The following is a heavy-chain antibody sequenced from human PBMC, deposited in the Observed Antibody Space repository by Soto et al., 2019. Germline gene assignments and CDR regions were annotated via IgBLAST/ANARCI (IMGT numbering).Heavy chain of an antibody. J-gene: IGHJ5*02. CDR1: GYSISSSNW. CDR3: ARSPAYPENWFDP. CDR2: IYYSGST. Sequence: LSLTCAVSGYSISSSNWWGWIRQPPGKGLEWIGYIYYSGSTYYNPSLKSRVTMSVDTSKNQFSLKLSSVTAVDTAVYYCARSPAYPENWFDPWGQGTLVTISS. V-gene: IGHV4-28*01. D-gene: IGHD2-2*02.